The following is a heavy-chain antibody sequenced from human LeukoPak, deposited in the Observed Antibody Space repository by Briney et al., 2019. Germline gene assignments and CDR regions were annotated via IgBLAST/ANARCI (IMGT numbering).Heavy chain of an antibody. J-gene: IGHJ4*02. Sequence: GGSLRLSCSASGFTFSSSAMHWVRQAPGKGLEYVSGINDNGRAAHYGDSLKGRFTISRDNSKNTLYLQMSTLTTEDTAIYYCVNDVSGSYTFDYWGQGTLVTVSS. CDR1: GFTFSSSA. CDR3: VNDVSGSYTFDY. CDR2: INDNGRAA. D-gene: IGHD1-26*01. V-gene: IGHV3-64D*06.